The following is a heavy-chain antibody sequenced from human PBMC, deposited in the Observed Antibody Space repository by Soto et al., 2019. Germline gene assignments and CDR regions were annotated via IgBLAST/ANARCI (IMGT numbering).Heavy chain of an antibody. CDR2: IKQDGSEK. V-gene: IGHV3-7*01. Sequence: GGSLRLSCAASGFTFSSYWMSWVRQAPGKGLEWVANIKQDGSEKYYVDSVKGRFTISRDNAKNSLYLQMNSLRAEDTAVYYCARNYYDSSGYYLYFQHWGQGTLVTVSS. J-gene: IGHJ1*01. D-gene: IGHD3-22*01. CDR1: GFTFSSYW. CDR3: ARNYYDSSGYYLYFQH.